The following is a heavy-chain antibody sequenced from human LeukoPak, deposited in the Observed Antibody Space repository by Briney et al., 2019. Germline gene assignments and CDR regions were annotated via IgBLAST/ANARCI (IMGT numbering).Heavy chain of an antibody. CDR3: ARHVSSTWPFDY. D-gene: IGHD2/OR15-2a*01. J-gene: IGHJ4*02. CDR2: IYPGDSDT. Sequence: MGTIYPGDSDTRYSPSFQGQVTISADKSINTAYLQWSSLKASDTAVYYCARHVSSTWPFDYWGQGGLVTVTS. V-gene: IGHV5-51*01.